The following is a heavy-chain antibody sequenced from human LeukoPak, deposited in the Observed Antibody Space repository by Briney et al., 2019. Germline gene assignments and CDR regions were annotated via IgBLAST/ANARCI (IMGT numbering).Heavy chain of an antibody. V-gene: IGHV1-2*02. CDR2: MNPNSGGT. D-gene: IGHD3-10*01. CDR3: ARAAGGVLDY. Sequence: ASVKVSCKASGYTFTSYDINWVRQATGQGLEWMGWMNPNSGGTNYAQKFQGRVTMTRDTSISTAYMELSRLRSDDTAVYYCARAAGGVLDYWGQGTLVTVSS. J-gene: IGHJ4*02. CDR1: GYTFTSYD.